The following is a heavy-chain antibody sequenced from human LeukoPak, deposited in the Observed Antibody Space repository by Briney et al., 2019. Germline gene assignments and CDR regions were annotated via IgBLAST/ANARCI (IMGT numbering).Heavy chain of an antibody. CDR3: ARSMIRGATYYFDY. J-gene: IGHJ4*02. Sequence: ASVKVSCKASGNTFTSYYIHWVRQAPGQGLEWMGVINPNGDSTSYAQKFQGRVTMTRDTSTSTVYMELSSLRSEDTAVHYCARSMIRGATYYFDYWGQGTLVTVSS. CDR2: INPNGDST. D-gene: IGHD3-10*01. CDR1: GNTFTSYY. V-gene: IGHV1-46*01.